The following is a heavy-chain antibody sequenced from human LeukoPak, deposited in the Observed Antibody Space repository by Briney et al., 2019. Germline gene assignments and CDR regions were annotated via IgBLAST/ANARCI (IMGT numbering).Heavy chain of an antibody. CDR1: GFTFDDYA. CDR3: AKGVRGPFYYGMDV. CDR2: ISWNSGSI. J-gene: IGHJ6*02. V-gene: IGHV3-9*01. Sequence: GGSLRLSCAASGFTFDDYAMHWVRQAPGKGLEWVSGISWNSGSIGYADSVKGRFTVSRDNAKNSLYLQMNSLRAEDTALYYCAKGVRGPFYYGMDVWGQGTTVTVSS.